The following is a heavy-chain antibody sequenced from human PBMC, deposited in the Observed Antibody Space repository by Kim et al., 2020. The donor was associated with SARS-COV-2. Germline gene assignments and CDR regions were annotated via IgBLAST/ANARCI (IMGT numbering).Heavy chain of an antibody. D-gene: IGHD3-9*01. CDR2: GGST. V-gene: IGHV3-53*01. CDR3: ARVPYLLT. J-gene: IGHJ4*02. Sequence: GGSTYKANSANGPFTIPRDNAKNTLYLKRNSLRSEDTAVYYCARVPYLLTWGQGTLVTVSS.